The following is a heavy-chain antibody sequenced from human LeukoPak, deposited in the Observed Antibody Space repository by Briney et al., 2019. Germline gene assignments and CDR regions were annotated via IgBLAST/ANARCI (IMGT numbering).Heavy chain of an antibody. CDR3: ARGDSSSGYFFEY. J-gene: IGHJ4*02. Sequence: ASVKVSCKASGYTFTGYYMHWVRQAPGQGLEWMGWINPNSGDTNYEQKFQGRVTMTRDTSISTAYMEVSRLRSDDTAVYYCARGDSSSGYFFEYWGQGTLVTVSS. CDR2: INPNSGDT. CDR1: GYTFTGYY. D-gene: IGHD6-13*01. V-gene: IGHV1-2*02.